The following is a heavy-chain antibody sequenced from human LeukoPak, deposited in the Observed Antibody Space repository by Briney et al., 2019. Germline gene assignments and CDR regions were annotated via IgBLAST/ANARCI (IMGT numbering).Heavy chain of an antibody. J-gene: IGHJ4*02. D-gene: IGHD6-6*01. CDR1: GDSINNYF. Sequence: PSETLSLTCTVSGDSINNYFWSWIRQPAGKGLDWIGRIYASGTTNYNPSLKSRVTMSVDTSKNQFSLKLSSVTAADTAMYYCARESYASSYVFEFWGQGPLVTVSS. CDR2: IYASGTT. V-gene: IGHV4-4*07. CDR3: ARESYASSYVFEF.